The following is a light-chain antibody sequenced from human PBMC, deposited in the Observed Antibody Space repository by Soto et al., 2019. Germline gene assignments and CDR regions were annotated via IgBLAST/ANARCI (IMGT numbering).Light chain of an antibody. CDR2: GAS. CDR1: QNIVNW. J-gene: IGKJ5*01. Sequence: DIQMTQSPSTLSASVGDRVTITCRASQNIVNWLAWYQQKPGKAPTILIYGASTLERGVSSRFSGSGSGTEFTLTITKLQPGDFATYYCQQYNSYSATFSQGTRLEIK. V-gene: IGKV1-5*01. CDR3: QQYNSYSAT.